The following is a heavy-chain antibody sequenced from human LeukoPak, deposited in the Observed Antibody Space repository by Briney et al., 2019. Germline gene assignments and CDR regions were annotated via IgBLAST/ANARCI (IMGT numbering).Heavy chain of an antibody. Sequence: GPLRLSCAASGFTFSSYAMHWVRQAPGKGLEWVAVISYDGSNKYYADSVKGRFTISRDNSKNTLYLQMNSLRAEDTAVYYCARDARRITMVRGVYGVMDVWGKGTTVTVSS. V-gene: IGHV3-30*04. CDR2: ISYDGSNK. J-gene: IGHJ6*04. D-gene: IGHD3-10*01. CDR3: ARDARRITMVRGVYGVMDV. CDR1: GFTFSSYA.